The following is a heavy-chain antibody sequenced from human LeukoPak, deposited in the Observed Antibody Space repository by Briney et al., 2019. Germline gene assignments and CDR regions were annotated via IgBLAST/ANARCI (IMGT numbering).Heavy chain of an antibody. V-gene: IGHV3-23*01. D-gene: IGHD1-26*01. CDR1: GFTFSSYA. Sequence: PSGGSLRLSCAASGFTFSSYAMSWVRQAPGKGLEWVSAISGSGGSTYYADSVKGRFTISRDNSKNTLYLQMNSLRAEDTAVYYCAKGGKWDVTPFDYWGQGTLVTVSS. CDR3: AKGGKWDVTPFDY. J-gene: IGHJ4*02. CDR2: ISGSGGST.